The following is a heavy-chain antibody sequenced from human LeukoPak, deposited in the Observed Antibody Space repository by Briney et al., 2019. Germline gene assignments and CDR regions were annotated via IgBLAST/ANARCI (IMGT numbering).Heavy chain of an antibody. CDR2: ISFDESNK. J-gene: IGHJ4*02. CDR3: AKLAKYFYGWETYYFFEH. V-gene: IGHV3-30*18. Sequence: PGGSLRLSCAASGFKFRSYGMHWVRQAPGKGLEWVALISFDESNKYYLDSVKGRFTISRDNAKNSLYLQMNSLRVEDTAVYYCAKLAKYFYGWETYYFFEHWGQGTPVTASS. CDR1: GFKFRSYG. D-gene: IGHD3-10*01.